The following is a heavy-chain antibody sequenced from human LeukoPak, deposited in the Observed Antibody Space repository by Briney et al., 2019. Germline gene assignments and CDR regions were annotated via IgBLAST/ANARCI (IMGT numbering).Heavy chain of an antibody. Sequence: ASVKVSCKASGGTFSSYAISWVRQAPGQGLEWTGGIIPIFGTANYAQKFQGRVTITADESTSTACMELSSLRSEDTAVYYCARVSYGSGKKNWFDPWGQGTLVTVSS. V-gene: IGHV1-69*13. D-gene: IGHD3-10*01. CDR1: GGTFSSYA. J-gene: IGHJ5*02. CDR3: ARVSYGSGKKNWFDP. CDR2: IIPIFGTA.